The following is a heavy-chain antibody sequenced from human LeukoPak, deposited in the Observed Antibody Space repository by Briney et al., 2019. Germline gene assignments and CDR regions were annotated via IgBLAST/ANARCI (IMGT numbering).Heavy chain of an antibody. J-gene: IGHJ4*02. CDR2: INWNGGST. V-gene: IGHV3-20*04. CDR3: ARTRYSSGNYFDC. D-gene: IGHD1-26*01. CDR1: GFTFDDHG. Sequence: TGGSLRLSCAATGFTFDDHGMSWVRQAPGKGLEWVSTINWNGGSTGYADSVKGRFSISRDNAKDSLYLQMNSLRAEDTALYYCARTRYSSGNYFDCWGQGTLVTVSS.